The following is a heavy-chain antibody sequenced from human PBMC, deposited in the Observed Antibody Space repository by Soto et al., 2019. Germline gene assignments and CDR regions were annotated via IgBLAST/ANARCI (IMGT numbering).Heavy chain of an antibody. Sequence: PSETLSLTCSVSGGSISSSSYYWGWIRQPPGKGLEWIGSIYYSGSTYYNPSLKSRVTISVDTSKNQFSLKLSSVTAADTTVYYCARHIXYCSGGSCFTHPYYFDYWGQGTLVTVSS. J-gene: IGHJ4*02. CDR3: ARHIXYCSGGSCFTHPYYFDY. CDR2: IYYSGST. D-gene: IGHD2-15*01. V-gene: IGHV4-39*01. CDR1: GGSISSSSYY.